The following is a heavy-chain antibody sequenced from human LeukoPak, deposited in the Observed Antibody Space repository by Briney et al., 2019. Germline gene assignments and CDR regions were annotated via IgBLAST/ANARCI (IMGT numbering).Heavy chain of an antibody. V-gene: IGHV5-51*01. CDR2: IYPSDWDT. CDR1: GYSFTNYW. Sequence: ESPKISCKGSGYSFTNYWVGWVRQMPGKGLEWMGIIYPSDWDTRYSPSFQGQVTISADKSINTAYLQWSSLKASDTAIYYCARHYRGPPRRGDNYFDPWGQGTLVTVCS. CDR3: ARHYRGPPRRGDNYFDP. J-gene: IGHJ5*02. D-gene: IGHD4/OR15-4a*01.